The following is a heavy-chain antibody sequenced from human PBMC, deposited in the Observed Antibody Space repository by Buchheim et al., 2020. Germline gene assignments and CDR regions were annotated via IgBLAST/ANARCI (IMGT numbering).Heavy chain of an antibody. CDR2: ISYDGTNK. Sequence: QAQLVESGGGVVQPGRSLRLSCAASGFSFSSSAMHWVRQAPGKGLEWVAVISYDGTNKYYAESVKGRFTISRDSSKNTTYPQMNSLRPDDTAVYYCARETWAGCGGDCPYESWGQGTL. D-gene: IGHD2-21*01. CDR3: ARETWAGCGGDCPYES. CDR1: GFSFSSSA. V-gene: IGHV3-30*01. J-gene: IGHJ5*02.